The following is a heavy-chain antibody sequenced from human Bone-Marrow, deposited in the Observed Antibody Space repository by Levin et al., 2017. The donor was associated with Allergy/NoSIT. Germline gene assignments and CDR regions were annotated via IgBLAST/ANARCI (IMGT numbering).Heavy chain of an antibody. CDR1: GFSFNTYN. J-gene: IGHJ2*01. D-gene: IGHD3-22*01. V-gene: IGHV3-48*01. CDR3: ARETTYYFDTGGDLRAGWYVDL. CDR2: ISSGIGTS. Sequence: GESLKISCAASGFSFNTYNMHWVRQAPGKGLECISYISSGIGTSDYADSVKGRFTISRDNANNSMYLHMNSLRAEDTAVYYCARETTYYFDTGGDLRAGWYVDLWGRGTLVTVSS.